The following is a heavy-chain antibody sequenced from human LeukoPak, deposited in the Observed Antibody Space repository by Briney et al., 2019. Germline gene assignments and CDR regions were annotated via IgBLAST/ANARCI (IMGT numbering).Heavy chain of an antibody. CDR2: ISSSGNTI. D-gene: IGHD3-10*01. V-gene: IGHV3-48*03. CDR1: GFTFSSYE. J-gene: IGHJ6*03. Sequence: PGGSLRLSCAASGFTFSSYEMNWVRQAPGKGLEWVSYISSSGNTIYYADSVKGRFTISRDNSKNTVYLQMNSLRAEDTAVYYCAKVMKGSERLTMVRGVIIKTAGLYYMDVWGKGTTVTVSS. CDR3: AKVMKGSERLTMVRGVIIKTAGLYYMDV.